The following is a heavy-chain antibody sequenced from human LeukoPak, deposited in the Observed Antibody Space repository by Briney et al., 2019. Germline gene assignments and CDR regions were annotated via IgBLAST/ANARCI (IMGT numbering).Heavy chain of an antibody. Sequence: GGSLRLSCAASGFTFSDYYTSWIRQAPGKGLEWVSYISSSGSTIYCADSVKGRFTISRDNAKNSLYLQMNSLRAEDTAVYYCARVEMATISDYFDYWGQGTLVTVSS. V-gene: IGHV3-11*04. D-gene: IGHD5-24*01. CDR3: ARVEMATISDYFDY. CDR2: ISSSGSTI. J-gene: IGHJ4*02. CDR1: GFTFSDYY.